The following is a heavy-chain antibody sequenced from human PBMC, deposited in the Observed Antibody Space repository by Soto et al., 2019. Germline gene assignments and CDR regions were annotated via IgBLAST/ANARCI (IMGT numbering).Heavy chain of an antibody. CDR2: ISGSGTST. Sequence: GGSLRLSCAASGFTFSSYAMTWVRQAPGKGLEWVSSISGSGTSTDYADSVKGQFTISRDNSKNTLYLQMNSLRAEDTALYYCAKDRRYSSSSSRGGFDYWGQGTLVTVSS. CDR1: GFTFSSYA. D-gene: IGHD6-6*01. V-gene: IGHV3-23*01. CDR3: AKDRRYSSSSSRGGFDY. J-gene: IGHJ4*02.